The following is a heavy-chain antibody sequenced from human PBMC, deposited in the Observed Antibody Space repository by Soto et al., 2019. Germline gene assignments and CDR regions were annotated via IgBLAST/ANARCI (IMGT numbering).Heavy chain of an antibody. CDR2: IKPDGSDT. CDR3: ARKFSGLDY. Sequence: EVQLVESGGGLVQPEGSLRLSCAASGFTFSSYWMSWVRQAPGKGLEWVANIKPDGSDTYYVDSVKGRFTISRDNAKNSLDLQMNRLTAEDTAVYYCARKFSGLDYWGQGTLVTISS. V-gene: IGHV3-7*01. D-gene: IGHD5-12*01. CDR1: GFTFSSYW. J-gene: IGHJ4*02.